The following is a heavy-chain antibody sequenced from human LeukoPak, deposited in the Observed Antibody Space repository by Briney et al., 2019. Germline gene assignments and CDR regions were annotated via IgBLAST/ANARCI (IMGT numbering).Heavy chain of an antibody. V-gene: IGHV3-30*18. CDR3: AKDLRGYCSSTSCSMIDY. CDR1: GFMFADHG. J-gene: IGHJ4*02. CDR2: ISYDGSNK. Sequence: GGSLRLSCAASGFMFADHGMTWVRQAPGKGLEWVAVISYDGSNKYYADSVKGRFTISRDNSKNTLYLQMNSLRAEDTAVYYCAKDLRGYCSSTSCSMIDYWGQGTLVTVSS. D-gene: IGHD2-2*01.